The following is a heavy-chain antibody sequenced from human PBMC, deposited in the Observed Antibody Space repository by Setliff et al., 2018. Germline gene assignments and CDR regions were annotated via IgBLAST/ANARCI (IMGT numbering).Heavy chain of an antibody. J-gene: IGHJ5*02. D-gene: IGHD3-3*01. V-gene: IGHV3-7*01. CDR3: ARDNTLFGVVITGSWFDP. CDR1: GFTYNNDW. Sequence: GGSLRLSCGASGFTYNNDWVSWVRQAPGKGLEWLASINPDGSEKYYVDSVKGRFTISRDNAKNSLSLQMNSLRVEDTAVYYCARDNTLFGVVITGSWFDPWGQGTLVTVSS. CDR2: INPDGSEK.